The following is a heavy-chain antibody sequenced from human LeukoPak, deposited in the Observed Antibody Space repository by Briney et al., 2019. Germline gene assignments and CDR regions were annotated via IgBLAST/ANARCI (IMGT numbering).Heavy chain of an antibody. V-gene: IGHV3-23*01. J-gene: IGHJ4*02. D-gene: IGHD5-18*01. Sequence: GGSLRLSCAASGFTFSSYAMSWVRQAPGKGLEWVSAISGSGGSTYYADSVKGRFTISRDNSKNTLYLQMNSLRAEDAAVYYCAKGIQLWLITLFDYWAREPWSPSPQ. CDR1: GFTFSSYA. CDR3: AKGIQLWLITLFDY. CDR2: ISGSGGST.